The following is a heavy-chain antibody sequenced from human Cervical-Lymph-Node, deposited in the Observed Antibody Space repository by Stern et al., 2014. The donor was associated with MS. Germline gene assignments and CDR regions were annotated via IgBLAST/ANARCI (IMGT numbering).Heavy chain of an antibody. CDR2: INPRGCNT. CDR1: GYTFTNYY. CDR3: ARSGLMAPYGDH. D-gene: IGHD2-8*01. Sequence: QVQLGQSGAEVKKPGASVKVSCKASGYTFTNYYMHWMRQAPGQGLEWMGLINPRGCNTAYAQKVHDRVTMTGDTATSTIDMELSSLRSEDTAVYYCARSGLMAPYGDHWGQGTLVTVSS. V-gene: IGHV1-46*01. J-gene: IGHJ4*02.